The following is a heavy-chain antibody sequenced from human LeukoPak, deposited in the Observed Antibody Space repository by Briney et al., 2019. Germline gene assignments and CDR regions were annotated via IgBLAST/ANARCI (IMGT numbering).Heavy chain of an antibody. D-gene: IGHD3-22*01. V-gene: IGHV3-74*01. Sequence: GGSLRLSCAASGFTFSGYWMHWVRQAPGKGLVWVSRIYTDGSRTNYADSVWGRFTISRDNAKNTLYLQMNSLRAEDTAVYYCAKGVRRSSDYSSPVDYWGQGTLVTVSS. CDR1: GFTFSGYW. J-gene: IGHJ4*02. CDR3: AKGVRRSSDYSSPVDY. CDR2: IYTDGSRT.